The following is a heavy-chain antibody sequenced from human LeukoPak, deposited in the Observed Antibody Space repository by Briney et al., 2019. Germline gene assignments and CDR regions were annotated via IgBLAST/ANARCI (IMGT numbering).Heavy chain of an antibody. J-gene: IGHJ6*03. V-gene: IGHV3-21*01. D-gene: IGHD5-12*01. CDR1: GFTFSSYS. Sequence: GGSLRLSCAASGFTFSSYSMNWVRQAPGKGLEWVSSISSSSSYIYYADSVKGRFTISRDNAKNSLYLQMNSLRAEDTAVYYCARLIGSNYMDVWGKGTTVTVSS. CDR3: ARLIGSNYMDV. CDR2: ISSSSSYI.